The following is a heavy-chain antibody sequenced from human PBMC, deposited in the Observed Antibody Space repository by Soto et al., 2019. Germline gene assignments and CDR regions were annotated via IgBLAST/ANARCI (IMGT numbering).Heavy chain of an antibody. Sequence: GGSLRLSCAASGFTFSSYAMSWVRQAPGKGLEWVSAISGSGGSTYYADSVKGRFTISRDNSKNTLYLQMNSLRAEDTAVYYCAKDPSVGGSSSWYPPPYYYYMDVWGKGTTVTVSS. CDR2: ISGSGGST. CDR1: GFTFSSYA. CDR3: AKDPSVGGSSSWYPPPYYYYMDV. V-gene: IGHV3-23*01. D-gene: IGHD6-13*01. J-gene: IGHJ6*03.